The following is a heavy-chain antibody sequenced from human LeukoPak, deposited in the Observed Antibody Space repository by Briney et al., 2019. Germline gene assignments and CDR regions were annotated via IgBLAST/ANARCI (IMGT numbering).Heavy chain of an antibody. Sequence: SETLSLTCTVSGGSISSYYWSWIRQSPGKGLEWIGYIYYSGSTNYNPSLKSRVTISVDTSKNQFSQKLRSMTAADTAVYYCARVSTGRDAFDIWGQGTMVTVSS. CDR2: IYYSGST. V-gene: IGHV4-59*01. CDR1: GGSISSYY. D-gene: IGHD2/OR15-2a*01. J-gene: IGHJ3*02. CDR3: ARVSTGRDAFDI.